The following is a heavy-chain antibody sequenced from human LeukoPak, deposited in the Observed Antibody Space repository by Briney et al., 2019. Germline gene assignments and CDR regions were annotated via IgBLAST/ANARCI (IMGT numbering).Heavy chain of an antibody. J-gene: IGHJ4*02. D-gene: IGHD6-13*01. CDR2: MYYRGNT. CDR3: ATGVHGIAAAGDYYFDY. Sequence: SETLSLTCTVSGGSTSGYRWTWIRQPPGKGLEWIGYMYYRGNTNYDPSLKSRVTISIDTPNNQFSLKLSSVTAADTAVYYCATGVHGIAAAGDYYFDYWGQGTLVTVSS. CDR1: GGSTSGYR. V-gene: IGHV4-59*01.